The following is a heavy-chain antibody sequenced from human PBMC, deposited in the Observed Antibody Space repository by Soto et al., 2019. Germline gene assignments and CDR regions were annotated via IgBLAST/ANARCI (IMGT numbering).Heavy chain of an antibody. CDR3: ARSVAAFDAFDI. Sequence: ASVKVSCKASGYTFTGYYMHWVRQAPGQGLEWMGWINPNNGNTNYSQKFQGRVTITKDTSASTAYMELSSLRSEDTAVYYCARSVAAFDAFDIWGQGTMVT. V-gene: IGHV1-2*02. J-gene: IGHJ3*02. CDR1: GYTFTGYY. CDR2: INPNNGNT. D-gene: IGHD6-19*01.